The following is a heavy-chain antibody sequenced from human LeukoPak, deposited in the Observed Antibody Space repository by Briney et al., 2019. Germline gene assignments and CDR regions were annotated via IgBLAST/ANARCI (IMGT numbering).Heavy chain of an antibody. J-gene: IGHJ4*02. CDR3: ARAGYYDILTGYSDY. V-gene: IGHV3-48*01. D-gene: IGHD3-9*01. CDR1: GFTFSSYS. Sequence: GGSLRLSCAASGFTFSSYSMTWVRQAPGKGLEWVSYISSSSTIYYADSVKGRFTISRDNAKNSLYLQMNSLRAEDTAVYYCARAGYYDILTGYSDYWGQGTLVTVSS. CDR2: ISSSSTI.